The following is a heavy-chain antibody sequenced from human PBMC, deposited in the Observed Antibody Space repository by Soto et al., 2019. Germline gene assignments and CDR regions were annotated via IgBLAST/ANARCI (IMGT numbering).Heavy chain of an antibody. CDR2: IWYDGSNK. V-gene: IGHV3-33*01. CDR1: GFTFSSYG. D-gene: IGHD6-19*01. Sequence: QVHLVESGGGVVQPGRSLRLSCAASGFTFSSYGMHWVRQAPGKGLEWVAVIWYDGSNKYYADSVKGRFTISRDNSKNTLYMQMNSLRGEDTAVYYCARADSSGGAFDYWGQGTLVTVSS. J-gene: IGHJ4*02. CDR3: ARADSSGGAFDY.